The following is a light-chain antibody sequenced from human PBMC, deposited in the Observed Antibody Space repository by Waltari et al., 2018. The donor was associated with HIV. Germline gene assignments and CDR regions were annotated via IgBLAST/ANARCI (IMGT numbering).Light chain of an antibody. Sequence: DIQLIQSPNFLSASVGDRVTFTCRASQGISSYLAWYQQKSGKAPKLLIYAASTLQYGVPSRFSGSGSGTEFTLTISSLQPEDVAVYYCQQRSNWPTTYTFGQGTKLEIK. CDR3: QQRSNWPTTYT. J-gene: IGKJ2*01. CDR1: QGISSY. V-gene: IGKV1-9*01. CDR2: AAS.